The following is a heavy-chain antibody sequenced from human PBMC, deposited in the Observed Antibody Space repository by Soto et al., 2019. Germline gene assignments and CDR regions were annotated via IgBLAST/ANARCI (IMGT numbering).Heavy chain of an antibody. CDR3: AHLPDSSGYFVEFQL. J-gene: IGHJ1*01. Sequence: QITLKESGPTLVKPTQTLTLTCTFSGFSLSTSGVGVGWIRQPPGKALEWLALIYWDDDKRYSPSLKSRLTITKDTAKNQVVLTITNMDPVDTATYYCAHLPDSSGYFVEFQLWGQGTLVTVSS. CDR1: GFSLSTSGVG. D-gene: IGHD3-22*01. CDR2: IYWDDDK. V-gene: IGHV2-5*02.